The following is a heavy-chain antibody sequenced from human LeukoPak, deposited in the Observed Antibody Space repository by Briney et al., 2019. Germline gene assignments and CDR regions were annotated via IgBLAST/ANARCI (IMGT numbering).Heavy chain of an antibody. CDR2: IHYSGST. J-gene: IGHJ4*02. D-gene: IGHD1-14*01. Sequence: SETLSLTCTVSGDSISTYYWSWIRQPPGNGLEWIGYIHYSGSTNYNPSLKSRVTISVDTPTNQFSLKLTSVTAADTAVYYCARGPEDYFDYWGQGTLVTVSS. CDR1: GDSISTYY. CDR3: ARGPEDYFDY. V-gene: IGHV4-59*01.